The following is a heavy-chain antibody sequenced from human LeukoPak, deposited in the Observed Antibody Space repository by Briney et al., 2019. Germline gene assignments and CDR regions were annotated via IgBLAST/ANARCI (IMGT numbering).Heavy chain of an antibody. CDR1: GFTFSTYA. Sequence: RGSLRLSCAASGFTFSTYAMSWVRQAPGKGLEWVSSISGSGGSTYYADSVKGRFTISRDNSKNTLFLQMNSLRAEDTAVYYCARDFVTGTLPFDYWGQGTLVTVSS. J-gene: IGHJ4*02. CDR2: ISGSGGST. D-gene: IGHD1-20*01. CDR3: ARDFVTGTLPFDY. V-gene: IGHV3-23*01.